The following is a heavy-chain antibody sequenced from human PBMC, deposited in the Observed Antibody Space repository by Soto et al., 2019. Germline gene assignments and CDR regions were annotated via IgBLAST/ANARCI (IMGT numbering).Heavy chain of an antibody. Sequence: GGSLRLSCADSGVTFSNYTMSWVRQAPGKGLEWVSSISRSSRNIYYADSLKGRFTISRDNAKNALYLQMNSLRAEDTAVYYCARDLKVAGTNSFYYYGIDVWGQGTTVTVSS. J-gene: IGHJ6*02. CDR1: GVTFSNYT. CDR2: ISRSSRNI. CDR3: ARDLKVAGTNSFYYYGIDV. V-gene: IGHV3-21*01. D-gene: IGHD6-19*01.